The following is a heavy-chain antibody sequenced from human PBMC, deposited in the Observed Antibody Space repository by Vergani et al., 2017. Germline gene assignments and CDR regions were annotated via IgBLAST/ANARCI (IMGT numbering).Heavy chain of an antibody. CDR3: ARDNPALDMAGGGDYYYYGMDV. CDR1: GYTFTGYY. CDR2: INPNSGGT. D-gene: IGHD6-19*01. V-gene: IGHV1-2*02. J-gene: IGHJ6*02. Sequence: QVQLVQSGAEVKKPGASVKVSCKASGYTFTGYYMHWVRQAPGQGLEWMGWINPNSGGTNYAQKFQGRVTMTRDTSISTSYMELSRRRSDDTAVYYCARDNPALDMAGGGDYYYYGMDVWGQGTTVTVSS.